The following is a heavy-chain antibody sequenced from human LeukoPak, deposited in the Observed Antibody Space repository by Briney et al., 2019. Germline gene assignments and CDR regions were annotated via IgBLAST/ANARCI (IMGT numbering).Heavy chain of an antibody. CDR1: GFTFNNHW. Sequence: PGGSLRLSCAPPGFTFNNHWTYWVRHAPGKGLVWVSHIELDGSMKYYADAVKGLFTISRDNTNNTLYLYMNSLRAEDTAVYYCARDRLSNGCAHNCFDSWGQVTLVTVS. D-gene: IGHD5-24*01. CDR2: IELDGSMK. CDR3: ARDRLSNGCAHNCFDS. V-gene: IGHV3-74*01. J-gene: IGHJ5*01.